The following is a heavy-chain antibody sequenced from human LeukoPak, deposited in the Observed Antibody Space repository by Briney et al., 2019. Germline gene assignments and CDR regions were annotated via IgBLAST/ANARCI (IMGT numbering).Heavy chain of an antibody. J-gene: IGHJ4*02. V-gene: IGHV3-21*01. Sequence: GGSLRLSCAASGFTFSSHAMNWARQAPGKGLEWVSSISSNINYIQYADSVKGRFTISRDNAKNSLYLQMNSLRAEDTAVYYCARRNSGYSSSWYFNDYWGQGTLVTVSS. CDR2: ISSNINYI. D-gene: IGHD6-13*01. CDR1: GFTFSSHA. CDR3: ARRNSGYSSSWYFNDY.